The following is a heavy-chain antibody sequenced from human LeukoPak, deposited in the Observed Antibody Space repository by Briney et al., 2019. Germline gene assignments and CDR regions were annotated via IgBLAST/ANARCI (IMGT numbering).Heavy chain of an antibody. CDR1: GGTFSSYA. CDR2: IIPIFGTA. Sequence: GASVKVSCKASGGTFSSYAISWVRQAPGQGLEWMGGIIPIFGTANYAQKFQGRVTITADESTNTAYMELSSLRSEDTAVYYCARASQWLVPEGRWFDPWGQGTLVTVSS. V-gene: IGHV1-69*13. D-gene: IGHD6-19*01. CDR3: ARASQWLVPEGRWFDP. J-gene: IGHJ5*02.